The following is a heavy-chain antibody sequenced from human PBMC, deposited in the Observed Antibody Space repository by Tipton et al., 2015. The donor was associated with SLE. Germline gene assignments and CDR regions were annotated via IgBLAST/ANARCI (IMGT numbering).Heavy chain of an antibody. D-gene: IGHD3-3*01. J-gene: IGHJ5*02. CDR3: ASAPSDFWSSYYDL. V-gene: IGHV4-59*07. CDR2: VYYTGNT. CDR1: GGSISSYY. Sequence: TLSLTCTVSGGSISSYYWSWIRQSPGKGMEWIGYVYYTGNTNYNPSLKSRVTISIDASKKQFSLKLTSVTAADTARYYCASAPSDFWSSYYDLWGQGILVTVPS.